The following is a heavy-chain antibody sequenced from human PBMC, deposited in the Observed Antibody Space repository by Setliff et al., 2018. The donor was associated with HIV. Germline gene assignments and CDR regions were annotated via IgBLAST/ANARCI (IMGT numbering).Heavy chain of an antibody. Sequence: GGSLRLSCAASGFSFSAYIMNWVRQAPGKGLEWVSTITSSSNYIYYADSVKGRFTISRDNAKNSLYLQMNSLRAEDTAVYYCARGTSGYLIRAENFQHWGQGTLVTVSS. CDR3: ARGTSGYLIRAENFQH. D-gene: IGHD3-22*01. CDR1: GFSFSAYI. CDR2: ITSSSNYI. V-gene: IGHV3-21*01. J-gene: IGHJ1*01.